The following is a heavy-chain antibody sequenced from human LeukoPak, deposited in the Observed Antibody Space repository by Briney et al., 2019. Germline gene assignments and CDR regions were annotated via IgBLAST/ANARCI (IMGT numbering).Heavy chain of an antibody. CDR3: ARVPLGSNHLDY. CDR1: GYTFTSYD. V-gene: IGHV1-8*03. Sequence: GASVKVSCKAPGYTFTSYDINWVRQATGQGLEWMGWMNPNSGNTGYAQKFQGRVTITRNTSISTAYMELSSLRSEDTAVYYCARVPLGSNHLDYWGQGTLVTASS. CDR2: MNPNSGNT. D-gene: IGHD1-14*01. J-gene: IGHJ4*02.